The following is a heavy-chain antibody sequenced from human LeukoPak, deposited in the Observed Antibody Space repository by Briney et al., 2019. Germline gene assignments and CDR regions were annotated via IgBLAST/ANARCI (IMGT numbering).Heavy chain of an antibody. CDR3: ARGPIVATIKPRYYFDY. Sequence: SVKVSCKASGGTFSSYATSWVRQAPGQGLERMGGIIPIFGTANYAQKFQGRVTITADKSTSTAYMELSSLRSEDTAVYYCARGPIVATIKPRYYFDYWGQGTLVTVSS. J-gene: IGHJ4*02. CDR2: IIPIFGTA. CDR1: GGTFSSYA. D-gene: IGHD5-12*01. V-gene: IGHV1-69*06.